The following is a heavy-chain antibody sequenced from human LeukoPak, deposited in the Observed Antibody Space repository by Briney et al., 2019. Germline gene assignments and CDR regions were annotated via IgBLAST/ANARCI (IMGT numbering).Heavy chain of an antibody. V-gene: IGHV4-59*01. CDR1: GGSINSYY. J-gene: IGHJ6*02. CDR3: ARNPRSGYFPHYHYYGMDV. D-gene: IGHD3-3*01. Sequence: PSETLSLTRTVSGGSINSYYWSWIRQPPGKGLEWIGYIYYSGTTNYNPSLKSRVTISVDTSKNQFSLKLSSVTAADTAVYYCARNPRSGYFPHYHYYGMDVWGQGTTVTVSS. CDR2: IYYSGTT.